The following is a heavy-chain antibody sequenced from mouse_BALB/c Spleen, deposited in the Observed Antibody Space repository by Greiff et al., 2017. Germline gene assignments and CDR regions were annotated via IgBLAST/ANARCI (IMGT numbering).Heavy chain of an antibody. V-gene: IGHV5-17*02. D-gene: IGHD1-1*01. CDR3: ARAVVGSYYCDY. Sequence: EVQLVESGGGLVQPGGSRKLSCAASGFTFSSFGMHWVRQAPEKGLEWVAYISSGSSTIYYADTVKGRFTIARDNPRNTLFLQMTRLRSEDTAMYYCARAVVGSYYCDYWGQGTTLTVSS. CDR1: GFTFSSFG. CDR2: ISSGSSTI. J-gene: IGHJ2*01.